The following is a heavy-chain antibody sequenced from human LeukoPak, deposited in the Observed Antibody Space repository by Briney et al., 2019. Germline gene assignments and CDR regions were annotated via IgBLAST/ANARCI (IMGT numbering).Heavy chain of an antibody. D-gene: IGHD6-13*01. CDR3: AREVYSSSWAFDY. CDR2: IIPILGIA. Sequence: SVKVSCKASGGTFSSYAISWVRQAPGQGLEWMGRIIPILGIANYAQKFQGRVTITADKSTSTAYMELSSLRSEDTAVYYCAREVYSSSWAFDYWGQGTLVTVSS. V-gene: IGHV1-69*04. CDR1: GGTFSSYA. J-gene: IGHJ4*02.